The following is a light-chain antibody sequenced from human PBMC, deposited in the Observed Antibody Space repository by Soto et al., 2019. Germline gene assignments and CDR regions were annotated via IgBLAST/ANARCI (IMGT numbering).Light chain of an antibody. Sequence: QSALTQPASVSGSPGQSITISCTGISSDVGGYNYVSWYQQYPGKAPRLMIYEVSNRPSGVSDRFSGSKSGNTASLTISGLQAEDEADYYCSSYTGSGTLVFGGGTKLTVL. J-gene: IGLJ3*02. CDR3: SSYTGSGTLV. V-gene: IGLV2-14*01. CDR1: SSDVGGYNY. CDR2: EVS.